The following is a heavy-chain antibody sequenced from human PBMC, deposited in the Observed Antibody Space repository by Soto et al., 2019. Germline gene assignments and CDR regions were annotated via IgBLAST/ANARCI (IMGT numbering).Heavy chain of an antibody. J-gene: IGHJ5*02. CDR2: INPHGGST. D-gene: IGHD3-3*01. CDR1: GDTFTSYY. CDR3: ARSSGGNFGIIIEGSNWFDP. V-gene: IGHV1-46*01. Sequence: ASVKVSCKAPGDTFTSYYLSWVRQAPGQGLGWMGVINPHGGSTKYAQKFQGRVTMTRDTSRSTVYMELRSLRSDDTAIYYCARSSGGNFGIIIEGSNWFDPWGQGTLVTVSS.